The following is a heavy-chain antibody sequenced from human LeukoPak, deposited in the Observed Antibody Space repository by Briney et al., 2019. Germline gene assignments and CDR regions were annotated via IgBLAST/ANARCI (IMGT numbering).Heavy chain of an antibody. J-gene: IGHJ4*02. CDR2: ISSSSSTI. V-gene: IGHV3-48*01. CDR1: GFTFSSYS. CDR3: ARERMVRGVSFDY. D-gene: IGHD3-10*01. Sequence: PGGSLRLSCAASGFTFSSYSMNWVRQAPGKGLEWVSYISSSSSTIYYADSVKGRFTISRDNAKNSLYLQMNSLRAEDTAVYYCARERMVRGVSFDYWGQGTLVTVSS.